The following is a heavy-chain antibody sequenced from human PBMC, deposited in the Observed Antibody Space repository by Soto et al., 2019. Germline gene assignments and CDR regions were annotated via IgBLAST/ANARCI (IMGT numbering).Heavy chain of an antibody. J-gene: IGHJ5*01. CDR2: INVGNGYT. D-gene: IGHD6-19*01. CDR3: ARDHSRGWGNWFDP. V-gene: IGHV1-3*01. Sequence: ASVKFSCQASGYTFTTSAMHWVRQAPGQGLECMGRINVGNGYTKYSQKFQGRLTNTSDTSASTADMELSSLTSEDTAVYYCARDHSRGWGNWFDPGGKGTLVT. CDR1: GYTFTTSA.